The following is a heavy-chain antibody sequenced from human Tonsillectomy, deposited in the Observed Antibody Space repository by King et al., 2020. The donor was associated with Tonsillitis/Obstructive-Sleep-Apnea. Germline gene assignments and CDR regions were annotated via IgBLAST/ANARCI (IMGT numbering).Heavy chain of an antibody. CDR2: ISSRSSYT. V-gene: IGHV3-11*05. J-gene: IGHJ6*03. CDR3: ASPPFDRSSHEPYYYYMDV. D-gene: IGHD6-6*01. CDR1: GFTFSDYY. Sequence: LVLSWVGLVKAGGSLRLSCAASGFTFSDYYMSWIRQAPGQGLAWVSYISSRSSYTDYADSVKGRFTISRDNAKNSLYLQMNSLRAEDTAVYYCASPPFDRSSHEPYYYYMDVWGKGTTVTVSS.